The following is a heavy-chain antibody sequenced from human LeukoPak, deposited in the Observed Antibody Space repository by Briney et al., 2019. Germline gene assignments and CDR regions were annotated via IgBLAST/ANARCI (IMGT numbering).Heavy chain of an antibody. D-gene: IGHD1-26*01. CDR1: GYTFTGYY. V-gene: IGHV1-2*02. CDR2: INPNSGGT. CDR3: ARAPRTYSGSYYYGMDV. J-gene: IGHJ6*02. Sequence: GASVKVSCKASGYTFTGYYMHWVRQAPGQGLEWMGWINPNSGGTNYAQKFQGGVTMTRDTSISTAYMELSRLRSDDTAVYYCARAPRTYSGSYYYGMDVWGQGTTVTVSS.